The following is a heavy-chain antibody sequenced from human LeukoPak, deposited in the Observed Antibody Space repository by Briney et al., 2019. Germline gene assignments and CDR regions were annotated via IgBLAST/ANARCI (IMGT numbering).Heavy chain of an antibody. Sequence: PEASVKVSCKASGGTFSTYAISWVRQAPGQGLEWMGWISAYNGNTNYAQKLQGRVTMTTDTSTSTAYMELRSLRSDDTAVYYCARDLRRGSSGPFLGYWGQGTLVTVSS. CDR1: GGTFSTYA. J-gene: IGHJ4*02. V-gene: IGHV1-18*01. CDR2: ISAYNGNT. D-gene: IGHD6-19*01. CDR3: ARDLRRGSSGPFLGY.